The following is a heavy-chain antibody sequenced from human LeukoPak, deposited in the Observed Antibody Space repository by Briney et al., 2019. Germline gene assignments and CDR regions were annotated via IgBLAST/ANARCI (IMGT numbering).Heavy chain of an antibody. CDR2: VSGSGGST. V-gene: IGHV3-23*01. J-gene: IGHJ4*02. D-gene: IGHD3-10*01. Sequence: GGSLRLSCAASGFTFSIYAVGWVRQAPGGGLEWVSAVSGSGGSTYYADAVKGRFTITRDNSKNTLYLQMNSLRAEDTAVEYCAKDRILWFGELLFDYWGQGTLVTVSS. CDR3: AKDRILWFGELLFDY. CDR1: GFTFSIYA.